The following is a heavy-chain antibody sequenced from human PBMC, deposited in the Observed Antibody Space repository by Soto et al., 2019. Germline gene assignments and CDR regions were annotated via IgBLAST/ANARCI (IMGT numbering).Heavy chain of an antibody. D-gene: IGHD3-22*01. CDR3: ARVRYYDSSGYYGDFDY. Sequence: SETLSLTCAVSGGSISSSNWWSWVRQPPGKGLEWIGEIYHSGSTNYNPSLKSRVTISVDKSKNQFSLKLSSVTAADTAVYYCARVRYYDSSGYYGDFDYWGQGTLVTVSS. V-gene: IGHV4-4*02. CDR2: IYHSGST. CDR1: GGSISSSNW. J-gene: IGHJ4*02.